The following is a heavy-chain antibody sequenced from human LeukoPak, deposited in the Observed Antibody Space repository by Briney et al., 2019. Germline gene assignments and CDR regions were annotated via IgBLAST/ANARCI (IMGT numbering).Heavy chain of an antibody. J-gene: IGHJ5*02. Sequence: SETLSLTCTVSGGSINSYYWSWIRQPAGKGLEWIGRIYTSGSTNYNTSRTSRVTMSVDTSKNQFSLKLTAVTAADTAVYYCARYSDTSGWFDPWGQGTLVTVSS. CDR3: ARYSDTSGWFDP. CDR2: IYTSGST. D-gene: IGHD3-22*01. V-gene: IGHV4-4*07. CDR1: GGSINSYY.